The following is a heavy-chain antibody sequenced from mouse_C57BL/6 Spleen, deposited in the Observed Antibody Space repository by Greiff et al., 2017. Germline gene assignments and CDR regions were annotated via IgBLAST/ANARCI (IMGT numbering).Heavy chain of an antibody. CDR1: GFSLTSYG. Sequence: VKLLESGPGLVQPSQSLSITCTVSGFSLTSYGVHWVRQSPGKGLEWLGVIWRGGSTDYNAAFMSRLSITKDNSKSQVFFKMNSLQADDTAIYYCAKNSITTVVDWYFDVWGTGTTVTVSS. CDR3: AKNSITTVVDWYFDV. J-gene: IGHJ1*03. CDR2: IWRGGST. V-gene: IGHV2-5*01. D-gene: IGHD1-1*01.